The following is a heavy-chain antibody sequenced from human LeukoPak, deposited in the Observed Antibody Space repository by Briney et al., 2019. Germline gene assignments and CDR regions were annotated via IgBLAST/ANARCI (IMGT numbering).Heavy chain of an antibody. D-gene: IGHD6-13*01. CDR1: GFTFDDYA. Sequence: GRSLRLSCAASGFTFDDYAMHWVRQAPGKGLEWVSGISWNSGSIGYADSVKGRFTISRDNAKNSLYLQMNSLRAEDTALCYCAKDRAAAGTSDYWGQGTLVTVSS. CDR3: AKDRAAAGTSDY. V-gene: IGHV3-9*01. CDR2: ISWNSGSI. J-gene: IGHJ4*02.